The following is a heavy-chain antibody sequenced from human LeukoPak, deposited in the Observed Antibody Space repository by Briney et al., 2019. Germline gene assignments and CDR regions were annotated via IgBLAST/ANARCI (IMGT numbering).Heavy chain of an antibody. D-gene: IGHD3-10*01. CDR2: INHSGST. Sequence: SETLSLTCAVYGGSFSGYYWSWIRQPPGKGLEWIGEINHSGSTNYNPSLKGRVTISVDTSKNQFSPKLSSVTAADTAVYYCARVDGSGSYCRYWGQGTLVTVSS. CDR1: GGSFSGYY. V-gene: IGHV4-34*01. J-gene: IGHJ4*02. CDR3: ARVDGSGSYCRY.